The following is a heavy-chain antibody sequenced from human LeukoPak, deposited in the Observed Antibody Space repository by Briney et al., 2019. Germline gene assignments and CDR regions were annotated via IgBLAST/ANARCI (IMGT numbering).Heavy chain of an antibody. V-gene: IGHV1-69*13. CDR2: IIPIFGTA. CDR1: GYTFTGYY. CDR3: ARGVSGYSSGWYPEYWFDP. Sequence: SVKVSCKASGYTFTGYYMHWVRQAPGQGLEWMGGIIPIFGTANYAQKFQGRVTITADESTSTAYMELSSLRSEDTAVYYCARGVSGYSSGWYPEYWFDPWGQGTLVTVSS. J-gene: IGHJ5*02. D-gene: IGHD6-19*01.